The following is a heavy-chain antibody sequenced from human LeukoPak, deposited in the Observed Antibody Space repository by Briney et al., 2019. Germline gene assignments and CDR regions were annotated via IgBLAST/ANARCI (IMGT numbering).Heavy chain of an antibody. CDR3: ARAYGSGSYHSNWFES. J-gene: IGHJ5*01. CDR2: INHSGST. V-gene: IGHV4-34*01. CDR1: GGSFSGYY. D-gene: IGHD3-10*01. Sequence: SETLSLTCAVYGGSFSGYYWTWVRQPPGKGLEWIGEINHSGSTNYNPSLKSRVTMSVDTSMNQFSLRLNSVTAADTAVYYCARAYGSGSYHSNWFESWGQGTLVIVSS.